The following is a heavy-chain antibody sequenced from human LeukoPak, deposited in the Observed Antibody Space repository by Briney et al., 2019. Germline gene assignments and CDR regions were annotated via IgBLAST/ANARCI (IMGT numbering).Heavy chain of an antibody. CDR3: ARVVVAVFGVMVHSNYFDS. D-gene: IGHD3-3*01. J-gene: IGHJ4*02. CDR2: ITGDSETT. CDR1: GYSFTNFG. Sequence: GASVKISCKTSGYSFTNFGITWVRQAPGKGLEWMGWITGDSETTEYVQRFQGRISMTADTFTSTAYMELGSLTSDDTAVYYCARVVVAVFGVMVHSNYFDSWGQGTLITVSS. V-gene: IGHV1-18*01.